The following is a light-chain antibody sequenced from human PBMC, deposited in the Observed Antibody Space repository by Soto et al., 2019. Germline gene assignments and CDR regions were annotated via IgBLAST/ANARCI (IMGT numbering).Light chain of an antibody. Sequence: EIVMTQSPATLSVSPGERATLSCRASQSVSSNVAWYQQKPGLAPRLLIYGASTRATGSPARFSGSGSGTEFTLTISSLQSEDFAVYSCQQYNKWPYTFGQGTKLEIK. CDR3: QQYNKWPYT. V-gene: IGKV3-15*01. CDR2: GAS. CDR1: QSVSSN. J-gene: IGKJ2*01.